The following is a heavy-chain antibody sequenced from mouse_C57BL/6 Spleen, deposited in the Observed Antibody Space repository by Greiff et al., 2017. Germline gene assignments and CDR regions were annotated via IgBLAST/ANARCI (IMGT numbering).Heavy chain of an antibody. Sequence: QVHVKQSGAELVKPGASVKISCKASGYAFSSYWMNWVKQRPGKGLEWIGQIYPGDGDTNYNGKFKGKATLTADKSSSTAYMQLSSLTSEDSAVYFCARSDITTVVGYWGQGTTLTVSS. D-gene: IGHD1-1*01. CDR3: ARSDITTVVGY. CDR1: GYAFSSYW. V-gene: IGHV1-80*01. CDR2: IYPGDGDT. J-gene: IGHJ2*01.